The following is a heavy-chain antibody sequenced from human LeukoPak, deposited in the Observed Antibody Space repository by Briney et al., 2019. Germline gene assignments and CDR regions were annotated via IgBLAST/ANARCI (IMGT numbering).Heavy chain of an antibody. CDR3: ARGHYDVLAASYKWTPDY. CDR2: ITSGGDYI. Sequence: GGSLRLSCAASGFTFNTFNMNWVRQAPGKGLEWVSSITSGGDYIYYADSVKGRFTTSRDNAKNSLSLQLNSLRVEDTPVYYCARGHYDVLAASYKWTPDYWGQGTLVTVSS. V-gene: IGHV3-21*01. D-gene: IGHD3-9*01. CDR1: GFTFNTFN. J-gene: IGHJ4*02.